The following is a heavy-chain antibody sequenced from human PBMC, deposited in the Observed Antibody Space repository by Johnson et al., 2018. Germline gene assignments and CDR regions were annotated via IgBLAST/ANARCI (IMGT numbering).Heavy chain of an antibody. J-gene: IGHJ6*03. D-gene: IGHD5-12*01. CDR1: GFTFSSNY. CDR2: IYSGGST. CDR3: ARAPQYSGDYYDMDV. V-gene: IGHV3-66*01. Sequence: VQLVQSGGGVVQPGRSLRLSCAASGFTFSSNYMSWVRPAPGKGLEWVSVIYSGGSTYYADSVKGRFTISRDNSKNTLYLQMNSLRAEDTAGYYCARAPQYSGDYYDMDVWGKGTTVNVSS.